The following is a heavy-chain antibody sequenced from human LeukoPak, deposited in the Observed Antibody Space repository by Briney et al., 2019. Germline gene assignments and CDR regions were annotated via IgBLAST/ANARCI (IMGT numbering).Heavy chain of an antibody. D-gene: IGHD3-22*01. CDR2: ISSSSSYI. V-gene: IGHV3-21*01. CDR1: GFTFSSYS. CDR3: ARASGGLIAPKAFDY. Sequence: PGGSLRLSCAASGFTFSSYSMNWVRQAPGKGLEWVSSISSSSSYIYYADSVKGRFTISRDNAKNSLYLQMNSLRAEDTAVYYCARASGGLIAPKAFDYWGQGTLVTVSS. J-gene: IGHJ4*02.